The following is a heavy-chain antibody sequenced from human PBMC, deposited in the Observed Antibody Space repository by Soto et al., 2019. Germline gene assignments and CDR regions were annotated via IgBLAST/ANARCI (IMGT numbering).Heavy chain of an antibody. J-gene: IGHJ6*02. CDR1: GYSFNSYG. Sequence: ASVKVSCKASGYSFNSYGMHWVRQAPGQRLEWMGWINLGNGNTKYLQKFQGRVTIIRDTSASTAYMELSSLRSEDTAVYYCAREKFPGHYYYGMDVWGQGTTVTVS. CDR2: INLGNGNT. V-gene: IGHV1-3*01. CDR3: AREKFPGHYYYGMDV. D-gene: IGHD2-21*01.